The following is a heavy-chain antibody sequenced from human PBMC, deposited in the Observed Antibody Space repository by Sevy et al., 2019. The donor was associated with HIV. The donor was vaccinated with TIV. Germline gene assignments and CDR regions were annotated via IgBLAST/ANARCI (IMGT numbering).Heavy chain of an antibody. J-gene: IGHJ4*02. CDR1: GGTFSSYA. CDR2: IIPIFGTA. Sequence: ASVKVSCKASGGTFSSYANSWVRQAPGQGLEWMGGIIPIFGTANYAQKFQGRVTITADESTSTTYMELSSLRSEDTAVYFCARGITSMFGGGYYFDYWGQGTLVTVSS. CDR3: ARGITSMFGGGYYFDY. D-gene: IGHD5-18*01. V-gene: IGHV1-69*13.